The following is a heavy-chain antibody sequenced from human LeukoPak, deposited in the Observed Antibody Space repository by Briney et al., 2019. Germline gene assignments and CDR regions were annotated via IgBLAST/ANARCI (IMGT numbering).Heavy chain of an antibody. V-gene: IGHV4-34*01. D-gene: IGHD3-10*01. CDR3: ARSDYHNSGSHTVFDAFDI. J-gene: IGHJ3*02. CDR1: GGSFSDYY. CDR2: INHSGRT. Sequence: SETLSLTCAVSGGSFSDYYWSWIRQPPGKGLAWIGEINHSGRTNYNPSLKSQVTISVDKSKNQFSLKLSFVTAADTAMYYCARSDYHNSGSHTVFDAFDIWGQGTRVTVSS.